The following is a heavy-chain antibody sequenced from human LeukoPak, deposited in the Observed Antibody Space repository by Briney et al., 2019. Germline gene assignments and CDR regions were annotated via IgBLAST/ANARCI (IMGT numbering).Heavy chain of an antibody. D-gene: IGHD6-19*01. CDR1: GGSITSSSYY. J-gene: IGHJ5*02. Sequence: KPSETLSLTCTVSGGSITSSSYYWGWIRQSPGKGLEWIGSIYYSGSTYYNPSLTSRVTISVDTSKNQFSLKLSSATAADTAVYYCARVRGYSSSWFTHWGQGTLVTVSS. CDR2: IYYSGST. V-gene: IGHV4-39*07. CDR3: ARVRGYSSSWFTH.